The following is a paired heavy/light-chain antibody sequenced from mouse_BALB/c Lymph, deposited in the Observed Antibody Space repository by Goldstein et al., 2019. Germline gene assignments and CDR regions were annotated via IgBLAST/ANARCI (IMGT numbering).Heavy chain of an antibody. Sequence: EVQLVESGGGLVKPGGSLKLSCAASGFTFSDYYMYWVRQTPEKRLEWVATISDGGSYTYYPDSVKGRFTISRDNAKNNLYLQMSSLKSEDTAMYYCARAHNYGSSEFAYWGQGTLVTVSA. CDR2: ISDGGSYT. CDR1: GFTFSDYY. D-gene: IGHD1-1*01. CDR3: ARAHNYGSSEFAY. V-gene: IGHV5-4*02. J-gene: IGHJ3*01.
Light chain of an antibody. V-gene: IGKV8-21*01. CDR1: QSLLNSRTRKNY. Sequence: DIVMSQSPSSLAVSAGEKVTMSCKSSQSLLNSRTRKNYLAWYQQKPGQSPKLLIYWASTRESGVPDRFTGSGSGTDFTLTISSVQAEDLAVYYCKQSYNLRTFGGGTKLEIK. CDR3: KQSYNLRT. CDR2: WAS. J-gene: IGKJ1*01.